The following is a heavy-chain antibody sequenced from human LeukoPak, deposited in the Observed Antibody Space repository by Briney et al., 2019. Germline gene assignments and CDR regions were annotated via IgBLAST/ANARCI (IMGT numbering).Heavy chain of an antibody. CDR1: GGSFSGYY. D-gene: IGHD5-18*01. J-gene: IGHJ4*02. CDR3: ARDLPADTAMGGDY. CDR2: INHSGRN. Sequence: SETLSLTCAVYGGSFSGYYWSWIRQPPGKGLEWLGEINHSGRNNYNPSLKSRVTISVDTSKNQFSLKLSSVTAADTAVYYCARDLPADTAMGGDYWGQGTLVTVSS. V-gene: IGHV4-34*01.